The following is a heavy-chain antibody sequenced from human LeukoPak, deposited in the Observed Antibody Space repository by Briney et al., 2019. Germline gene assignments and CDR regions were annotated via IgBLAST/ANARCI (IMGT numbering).Heavy chain of an antibody. J-gene: IGHJ1*01. CDR1: GGTISTPSYY. CDR2: VHYGGTT. Sequence: SETLSLTCTVSGGTISTPSYYWPWIRQPPGGGLECMAGVHYGGTTYYNPSLASRVTISADTSKDQFFLILTSVTAADTAVYFCARSSPGEITRYLQHWGQGTLATVSS. D-gene: IGHD3-16*01. V-gene: IGHV4-39*07. CDR3: ARSSPGEITRYLQH.